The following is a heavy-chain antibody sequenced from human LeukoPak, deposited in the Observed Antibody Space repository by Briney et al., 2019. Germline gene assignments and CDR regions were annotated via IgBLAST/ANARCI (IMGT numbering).Heavy chain of an antibody. CDR1: GFTFSSYA. V-gene: IGHV3-30*04. Sequence: GGSLRLSCAASGFTFSSYAMHWVRQAPGKGLEWVAVISYDGSNKYYADSVKGRFTISRDNSKNTLYLQMNSLRAEDTAVYYCARGRNCSSTSCYPLTYYGMDVWGKGTTVTVSS. D-gene: IGHD2-2*01. J-gene: IGHJ6*04. CDR2: ISYDGSNK. CDR3: ARGRNCSSTSCYPLTYYGMDV.